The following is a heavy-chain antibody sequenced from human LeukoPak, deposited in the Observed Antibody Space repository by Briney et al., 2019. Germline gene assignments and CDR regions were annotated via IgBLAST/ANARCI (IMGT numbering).Heavy chain of an antibody. CDR2: VTPIFGTA. J-gene: IGHJ4*02. D-gene: IGHD3-22*01. V-gene: IGHV1-69*13. CDR1: GGTFSRFT. Sequence: SVKVSCKASGGTFSRFTISWVRQAPGQGFEWMGGVTPIFGTANFAQRFQGRVSITADESTSTAFMELSSLRSEDTAVYYCAREWGLEGSGFYYAYWGQGTLVTVSS. CDR3: AREWGLEGSGFYYAY.